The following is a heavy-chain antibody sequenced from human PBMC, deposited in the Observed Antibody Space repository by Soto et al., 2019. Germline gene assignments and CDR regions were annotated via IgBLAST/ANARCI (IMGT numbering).Heavy chain of an antibody. D-gene: IGHD5-12*01. CDR1: GSTFSSYA. J-gene: IGHJ4*02. V-gene: IGHV3-23*01. CDR2: ISGSGGST. Sequence: GGSLRLSCAASGSTFSSYAMSWVRQAPGKGLEWVSAISGSGGSTYYADSVKGRFTISRDNSKNTLYLQMNSLRAEDTAVYYCAKGGRWLQFSAVLFDYWGQGTLVTVSS. CDR3: AKGGRWLQFSAVLFDY.